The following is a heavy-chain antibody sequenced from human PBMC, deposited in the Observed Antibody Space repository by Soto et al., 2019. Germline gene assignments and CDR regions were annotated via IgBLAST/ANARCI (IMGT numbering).Heavy chain of an antibody. CDR1: GASISSRSSY. V-gene: IGHV4-39*01. J-gene: IGHJ5*02. CDR3: ATTRGIAVGGSFDH. D-gene: IGHD6-13*01. Sequence: SEILSLTCIDSGASISSRSSYWGWIRQPPGKGLEWVGTFYSGSTYNNPSLKSRVTISVDTSKNQFSLKLSSVAAEDTAIYYCATTRGIAVGGSFDHWGQGTLVTVSS. CDR2: FYSGST.